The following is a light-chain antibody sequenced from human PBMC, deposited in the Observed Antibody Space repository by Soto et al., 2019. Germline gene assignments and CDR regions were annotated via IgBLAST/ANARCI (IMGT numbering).Light chain of an antibody. V-gene: IGKV1-5*03. CDR1: QTISSW. Sequence: DIQMTQSPSTLSASVGDRVTITCRASQTISSWLAWYQQKPGKAPKLLIYKASSLESGVPSRFSGSGSGTEFTLSISSLQPDDFATDYCQQYNDYSTFGQGTKVDIK. CDR2: KAS. J-gene: IGKJ1*01. CDR3: QQYNDYST.